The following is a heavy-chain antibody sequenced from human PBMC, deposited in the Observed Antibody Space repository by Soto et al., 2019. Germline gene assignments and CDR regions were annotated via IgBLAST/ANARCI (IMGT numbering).Heavy chain of an antibody. CDR1: GFAFSTYS. V-gene: IGHV3-48*02. CDR2: ISFSSTTI. D-gene: IGHD2-8*01. J-gene: IGHJ5*02. Sequence: PGGSLRLSCAASGFAFSTYSMNWVRQAPGKGLEWVSYISFSSTTIFYADSVRGRFTISRDYANNLLYLQMNTLRDEDTAVYYCARDNVMAGSFDPWGQGALVTVSS. CDR3: ARDNVMAGSFDP.